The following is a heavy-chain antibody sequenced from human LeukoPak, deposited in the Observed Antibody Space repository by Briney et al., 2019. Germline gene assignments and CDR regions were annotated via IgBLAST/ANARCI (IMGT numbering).Heavy chain of an antibody. CDR1: GYTLTELS. J-gene: IGHJ6*02. Sequence: ASVKVSCKVSGYTLTELSMHWVRQAPGKGLEWMGGFDPEDGETIYAQKFQGRVTMTEDTSTDTAYMELSSLRSEDTAVYYCATVGNRYYYYGMGVWGQGTTVTVSS. CDR2: FDPEDGET. CDR3: ATVGNRYYYYGMGV. D-gene: IGHD1-14*01. V-gene: IGHV1-24*01.